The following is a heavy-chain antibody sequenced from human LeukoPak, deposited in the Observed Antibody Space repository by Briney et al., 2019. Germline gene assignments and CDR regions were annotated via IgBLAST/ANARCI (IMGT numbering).Heavy chain of an antibody. CDR2: IKQDGSEK. V-gene: IGHV3-7*01. J-gene: IGHJ4*02. Sequence: PGGSLRLSCAASGFTFSSYWMSWVRLAPGKGLEWVANIKQDGSEKYYVDSVKGRFTISRDNAKNSLYLQMNSLRAEDTAVYYCARDPTTRSLDYWGLGTLVTVSS. CDR3: ARDPTTRSLDY. CDR1: GFTFSSYW. D-gene: IGHD2-15*01.